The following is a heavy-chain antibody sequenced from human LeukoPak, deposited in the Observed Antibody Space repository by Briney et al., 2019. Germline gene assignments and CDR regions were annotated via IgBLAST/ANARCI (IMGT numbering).Heavy chain of an antibody. D-gene: IGHD6-6*01. Sequence: ASVKVSCKASGYTFTGYYMRWVRQAPGQGLEGMGRINPNSGGTNHAQKFQGRVTMTRDTSISTAYMELSRLRSDDTAVYYCARVWQLVSPTPMGYWGQGTLVTVSS. CDR3: ARVWQLVSPTPMGY. CDR1: GYTFTGYY. J-gene: IGHJ4*02. V-gene: IGHV1-2*06. CDR2: INPNSGGT.